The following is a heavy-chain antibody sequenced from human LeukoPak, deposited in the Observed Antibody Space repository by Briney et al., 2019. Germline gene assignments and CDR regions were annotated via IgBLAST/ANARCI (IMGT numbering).Heavy chain of an antibody. CDR3: ARSLVVPAAIGSYYFDY. CDR2: IYHSGST. J-gene: IGHJ4*02. D-gene: IGHD2-2*01. CDR1: GYSLSSGYY. Sequence: SETLSLTCAVSGYSLSSGYYWGWIRQPPGKGLEWIGSIYHSGSTYYNPSLKSRVTTSVDTSKNQFSLKLSSVTAADTAVYYCARSLVVPAAIGSYYFDYWGQGTLVTVSS. V-gene: IGHV4-38-2*01.